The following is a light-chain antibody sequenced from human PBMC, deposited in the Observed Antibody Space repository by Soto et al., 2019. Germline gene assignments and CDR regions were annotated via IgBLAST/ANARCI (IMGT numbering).Light chain of an antibody. CDR1: SSDVGNYNF. Sequence: QSALTQPPSASGSPGQSVTISCTGTSSDVGNYNFVSWYRQHPGKAPKLIIYEVTKRPSGVPDRFSGSKSGNTASLTVSGLQAEDEADYYCSSYAGNNNMVFGGGTKLIVL. V-gene: IGLV2-8*01. CDR3: SSYAGNNNMV. CDR2: EVT. J-gene: IGLJ2*01.